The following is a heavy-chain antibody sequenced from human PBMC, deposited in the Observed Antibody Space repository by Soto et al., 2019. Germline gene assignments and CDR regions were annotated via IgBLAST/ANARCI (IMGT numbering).Heavy chain of an antibody. D-gene: IGHD3-22*01. CDR1: GGTFSSYA. CDR2: IIPIFGTA. J-gene: IGHJ2*01. V-gene: IGHV1-69*13. CDR3: ARDQDYYDSSGHYSPYWYFDL. Sequence: GASVKVSCKASGGTFSSYAISWVRQAPGQGLEWMGGIIPIFGTANYAQKFQGRVTITADESTSTAYMELNSLRAEDTAVYYCARDQDYYDSSGHYSPYWYFDLWGRGTLVTVSS.